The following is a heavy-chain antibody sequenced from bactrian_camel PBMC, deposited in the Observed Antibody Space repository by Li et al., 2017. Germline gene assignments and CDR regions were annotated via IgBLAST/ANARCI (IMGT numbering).Heavy chain of an antibody. J-gene: IGHJ4*01. CDR1: GYTVVSGC. V-gene: IGHV3S53*01. CDR2: TGPSTT. D-gene: IGHD6*01. CDR3: AADLVTDEPSLVEREYYY. Sequence: VQLVESGGGSVQPGGSLRLSCVASGYTVVSGCMGWSRQTPGKEREEVAATGPSTTKYADSVKGRFTISRDGAKNIIVLQMVSLEPEDTATHYCAADLVTDEPSLVEREYYYWGQGTQVTVS.